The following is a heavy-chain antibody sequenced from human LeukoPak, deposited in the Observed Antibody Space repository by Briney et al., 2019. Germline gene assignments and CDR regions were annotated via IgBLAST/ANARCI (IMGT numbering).Heavy chain of an antibody. Sequence: ASVTVSFKGSGGTFIIYAISWVRQAPGQGGEWMGGIIPIFGTSNYAQKFQGRVTITADQSTRTPYIELSSLRSEDTAVYYCARDRAPMSTVTKLFDYWGQGTLVTVSS. CDR1: GGTFIIYA. V-gene: IGHV1-69*13. D-gene: IGHD4-17*01. CDR3: ARDRAPMSTVTKLFDY. CDR2: IIPIFGTS. J-gene: IGHJ4*02.